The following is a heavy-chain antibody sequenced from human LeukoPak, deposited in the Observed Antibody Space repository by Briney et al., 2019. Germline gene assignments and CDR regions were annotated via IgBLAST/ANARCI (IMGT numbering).Heavy chain of an antibody. V-gene: IGHV3-74*01. CDR1: GFTFSSYW. D-gene: IGHD3-22*01. CDR3: ARGPMYYYDSSGPFGY. J-gene: IGHJ4*02. CDR2: INSDGSST. Sequence: GGSLRLSCAAPGFTFSSYWMHWVRQAPGKGLVWVSRINSDGSSTSYADSVKGRFTISRDNAKNTLYLQMNSLRAEDTAVYYCARGPMYYYDSSGPFGYWGQGTLVTVSS.